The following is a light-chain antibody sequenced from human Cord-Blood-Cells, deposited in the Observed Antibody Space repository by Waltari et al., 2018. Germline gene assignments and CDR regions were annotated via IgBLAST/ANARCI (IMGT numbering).Light chain of an antibody. Sequence: QSALTQPASVSGYPGQSITISCTGTSSDVGSYNLVSWYQQHPCKAPKLLIYEGSKRPSGVSNRFSGFKAGNTASLTISGLQAEDEADYYCCSYAGSSINWVCGGGTKLTVL. CDR2: EGS. J-gene: IGLJ3*02. V-gene: IGLV2-23*01. CDR1: SSDVGSYNL. CDR3: CSYAGSSINWV.